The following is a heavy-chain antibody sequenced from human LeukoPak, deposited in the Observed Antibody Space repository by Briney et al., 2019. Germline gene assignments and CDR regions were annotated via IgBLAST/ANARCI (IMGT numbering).Heavy chain of an antibody. CDR2: ISWNSGSI. D-gene: IGHD5-24*01. CDR3: AKGDGYTLRGAFDY. Sequence: GGSLRLSCAASGFTFDDYAMHWVRQAPGKGLEWVSGISWNSGSIGYADSVKGRFAISRDNAENSLYLQMNSLRADVMALYYCAKGDGYTLRGAFDYWGQGTLVTVS. CDR1: GFTFDDYA. V-gene: IGHV3-9*03. J-gene: IGHJ4*02.